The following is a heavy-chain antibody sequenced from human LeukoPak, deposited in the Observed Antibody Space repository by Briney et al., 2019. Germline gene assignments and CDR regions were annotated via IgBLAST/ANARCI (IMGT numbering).Heavy chain of an antibody. CDR1: GGSISSGSYY. D-gene: IGHD3-3*01. J-gene: IGHJ6*03. CDR2: IYTSGST. CDR3: ASGGSTIFGVDPNYYMDV. V-gene: IGHV4-61*02. Sequence: SETLSLTCTVSGGSISSGSYYWSWIRQPAGKGLEWLGRIYTSGSTNYNPSLKSRVTISVDTSKNQFSLKLSSVTAADTAVYYCASGGSTIFGVDPNYYMDVWGKGTTVTVSS.